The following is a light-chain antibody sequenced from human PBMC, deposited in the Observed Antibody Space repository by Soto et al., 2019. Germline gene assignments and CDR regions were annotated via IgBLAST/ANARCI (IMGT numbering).Light chain of an antibody. CDR2: KGT. CDR1: SDNVGAYNS. V-gene: IGLV2-23*01. Sequence: ALAQPASVSGSPGQSITISCTGTSDNVGAYNSVSWYQQLPHKAPQVILYKGTQRPSGVSSRFSGSTSGNAASLTISGLQADDEADYFCCSSAPESTYVFGNGTKVTVL. J-gene: IGLJ1*01. CDR3: CSSAPESTYV.